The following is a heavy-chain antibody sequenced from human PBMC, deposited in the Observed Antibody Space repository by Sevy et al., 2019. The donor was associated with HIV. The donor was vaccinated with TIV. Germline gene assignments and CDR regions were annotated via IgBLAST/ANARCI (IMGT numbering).Heavy chain of an antibody. V-gene: IGHV3-23*01. J-gene: IGHJ6*02. CDR2: ISGSGGRT. CDR1: GFTFSSYA. CDR3: SALVRDAYYGMDV. Sequence: GGSLRLSCAASGFTFSSYAMSWVRQAPGKGLEWVSAISGSGGRTYYADSVKGRFTISRDNSKYTLYLQMNSLRAEDTAVYYFSALVRDAYYGMDVWGQGTTVTVSS. D-gene: IGHD3-10*01.